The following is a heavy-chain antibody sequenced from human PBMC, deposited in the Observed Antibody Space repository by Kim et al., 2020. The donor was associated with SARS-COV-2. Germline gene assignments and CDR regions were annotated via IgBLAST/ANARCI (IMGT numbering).Heavy chain of an antibody. V-gene: IGHV1-69*13. Sequence: SVKVSCKASGGTFSSYAISWVRQAPGQGLEWMGGIIPIFGTANYAQKFQGRVTITADESTSTAYMELSSLRSEDTAVYYCAREGELRPGGMDVWGQGTTVTVSS. D-gene: IGHD1-26*01. CDR2: IIPIFGTA. CDR1: GGTFSSYA. CDR3: AREGELRPGGMDV. J-gene: IGHJ6*02.